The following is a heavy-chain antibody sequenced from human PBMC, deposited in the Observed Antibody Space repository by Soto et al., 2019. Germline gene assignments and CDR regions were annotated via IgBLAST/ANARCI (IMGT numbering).Heavy chain of an antibody. D-gene: IGHD6-19*01. CDR1: GFTFSDYA. CDR2: VSHDGRNT. V-gene: IGHV3-30*03. CDR3: ATGGRQWLVTSDFNY. Sequence: VQLVESGGGVVQPGRSLRLSCAASGFTFSDYAMHWVRQAPGKGLEWVAVVSHDGRNTHYADSVKGRFTISRDSSKNTFCLEMTSLRAEDTAVYYCATGGRQWLVTSDFNYWGQGALVTVSS. J-gene: IGHJ4*02.